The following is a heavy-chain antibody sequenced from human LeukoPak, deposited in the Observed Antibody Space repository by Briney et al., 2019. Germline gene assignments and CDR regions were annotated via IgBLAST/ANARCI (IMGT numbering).Heavy chain of an antibody. V-gene: IGHV4-59*11. J-gene: IGHJ6*03. D-gene: IGHD1-26*01. CDR3: AREATLGGTYYYYMDV. CDR1: GGSISSHY. Sequence: PSETLSLTCTVSGGSISSHYWSWIRQPPGKGLEWIGYIYYSGSTNYNPPLKSRVAISVDTSKNQFSLKLSSVTAADTAVYYCAREATLGGTYYYYMDVWGKGTTVTVSS. CDR2: IYYSGST.